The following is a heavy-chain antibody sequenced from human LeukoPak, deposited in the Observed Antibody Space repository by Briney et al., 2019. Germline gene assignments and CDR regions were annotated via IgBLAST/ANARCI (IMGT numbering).Heavy chain of an antibody. J-gene: IGHJ3*02. CDR2: INTNTGNP. CDR3: ARDRAPKTVTSEVDAFDI. Sequence: ASVKVSCKASGYTFTTYAMNWVRQAPGQGLEWMGWINTNTGNPTYAQGFTGRFVFSLDTSVSTAYLQISSLKAEDTAVYYCARDRAPKTVTSEVDAFDIWGQGTMVTVSS. V-gene: IGHV7-4-1*02. CDR1: GYTFTTYA. D-gene: IGHD4-17*01.